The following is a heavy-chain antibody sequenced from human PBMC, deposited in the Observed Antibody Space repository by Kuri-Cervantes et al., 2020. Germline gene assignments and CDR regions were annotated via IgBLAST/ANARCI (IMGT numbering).Heavy chain of an antibody. Sequence: GESLKISCAASGFTFSSCAMHWVRQAPGKGLEWVAVISYDGSNKYYADSVKGRFTISRDNAKNSLYLQMNSLRAEDTAVYYCARAPYSSSWEPRSWFDPWGQGTLVTVSS. CDR2: ISYDGSNK. D-gene: IGHD6-13*01. J-gene: IGHJ5*02. CDR1: GFTFSSCA. V-gene: IGHV3-30-3*01. CDR3: ARAPYSSSWEPRSWFDP.